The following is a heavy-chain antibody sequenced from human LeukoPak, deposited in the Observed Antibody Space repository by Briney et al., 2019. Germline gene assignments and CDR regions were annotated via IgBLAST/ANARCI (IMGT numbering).Heavy chain of an antibody. Sequence: ETLSLTCIVSGGSISSYYWSWIRQPPGKGLEWIGYIYYSGSTNYNPSLKSRVTISVDTSKNQFSLKLSSVTAADTAVYYCASDQASGSSWYPTYHGMDVWGQGTTVNVSS. CDR2: IYYSGST. V-gene: IGHV4-59*08. CDR1: GGSISSYY. CDR3: ASDQASGSSWYPTYHGMDV. D-gene: IGHD6-13*01. J-gene: IGHJ6*02.